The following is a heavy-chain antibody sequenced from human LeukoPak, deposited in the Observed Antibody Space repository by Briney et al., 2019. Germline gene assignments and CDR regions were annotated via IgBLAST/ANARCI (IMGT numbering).Heavy chain of an antibody. V-gene: IGHV1-69*04. J-gene: IGHJ5*02. D-gene: IGHD1-26*01. Sequence: SVKVSCKASGGTFSSYDISWVRQAPGQGLEWMGRIIPIFGIANYAQKFQGRVTITADKSTSTAYMELSSLRSEDSAVYYCARDIVGATTGWFDPWGQGTLVTVSS. CDR1: GGTFSSYD. CDR2: IIPIFGIA. CDR3: ARDIVGATTGWFDP.